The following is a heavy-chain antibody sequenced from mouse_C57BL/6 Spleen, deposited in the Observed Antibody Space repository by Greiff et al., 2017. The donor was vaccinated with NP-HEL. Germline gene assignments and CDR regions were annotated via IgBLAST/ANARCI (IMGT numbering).Heavy chain of an antibody. Sequence: QVQLKQPGAELVRPGSSVKLSCKASGYTFTSYWMHWVKQRPIQGLEWIGNIDPSDSETHYNQKFKDKATLTVDKSSSTAYMQLSSLTSEDSAVYYCASAYSDYAMDYWGQGTSVTVSS. J-gene: IGHJ4*01. CDR2: IDPSDSET. CDR1: GYTFTSYW. D-gene: IGHD2-10*01. V-gene: IGHV1-52*01. CDR3: ASAYSDYAMDY.